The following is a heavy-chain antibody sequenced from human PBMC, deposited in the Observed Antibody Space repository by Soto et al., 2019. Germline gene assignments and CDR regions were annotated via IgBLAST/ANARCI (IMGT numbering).Heavy chain of an antibody. V-gene: IGHV1-69*01. CDR2: SIPIFGTA. D-gene: IGHD5-12*01. J-gene: IGHJ6*02. CDR1: GGTFNNYP. CDR3: ARGRGYSGDDHYYYFDMDV. Sequence: QVQLVQSGAEVKKPASSVKVSCKASGGTFNNYPITWVRQAPGEGLGWRGGSIPIFGTANYAQNFQGRVTISVDESTSTAYMELSSLRSEDTAVYYCARGRGYSGDDHYYYFDMDVWGQGTTVTVSS.